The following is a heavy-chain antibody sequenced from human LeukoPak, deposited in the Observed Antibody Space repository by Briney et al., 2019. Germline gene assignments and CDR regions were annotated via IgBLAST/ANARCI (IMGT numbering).Heavy chain of an antibody. D-gene: IGHD3-16*01. J-gene: IGHJ4*02. CDR3: TTEYFGGFEY. CDR1: TFTKAW. V-gene: IGHV3-15*07. CDR2: VKNRGDGRTT. Sequence: GGSLRLSCVVSTFTKAWMNWVRQAPGKGLEWVGRVKNRGDGRTTDYAAPVKGRFIISRDDSKKTVYLQMDSLKTEDTAVYFCTTEYFGGFEYWGQGTLVTVSS.